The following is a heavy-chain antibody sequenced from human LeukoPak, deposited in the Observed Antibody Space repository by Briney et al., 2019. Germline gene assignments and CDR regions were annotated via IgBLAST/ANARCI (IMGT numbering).Heavy chain of an antibody. Sequence: PSETLSLTCTVSGGSISSSSYYWSWIRQPAGKGLEWIGRIYTSGSTNYNPSLKSRVTMSVDTSKNQFSLKLNSVTAADTAVYYCASLRSAYYDFEPGAFDIWGQGPMITVSS. D-gene: IGHD3-3*01. CDR1: GGSISSSSYY. CDR3: ASLRSAYYDFEPGAFDI. CDR2: IYTSGST. V-gene: IGHV4-61*02. J-gene: IGHJ3*02.